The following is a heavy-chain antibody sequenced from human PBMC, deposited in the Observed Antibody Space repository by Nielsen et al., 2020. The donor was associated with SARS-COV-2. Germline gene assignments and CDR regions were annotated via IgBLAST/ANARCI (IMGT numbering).Heavy chain of an antibody. Sequence: SETLSLTCSVSGGSISSSTYYWGWVRQPPGKGLAWIGSIYYSGSTFYNPSLKSRLTISIDTSKNQFSLKLSSVAASDTAVYFCTGEYSSSPDCWGQGTLVTVSS. D-gene: IGHD6-13*01. CDR3: TGEYSSSPDC. V-gene: IGHV4-39*07. J-gene: IGHJ4*02. CDR1: GGSISSSTYY. CDR2: IYYSGST.